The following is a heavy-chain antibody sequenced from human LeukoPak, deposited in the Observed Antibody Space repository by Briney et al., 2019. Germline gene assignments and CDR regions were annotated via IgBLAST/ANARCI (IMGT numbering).Heavy chain of an antibody. CDR1: GGSISSSNW. Sequence: SETLSLTCAVSGGSISSSNWWSWVRQPPGKGLEWIGEIYHSGSTNYNPSLKSRVTISVDKSKNQFSLKLSSVTAADTAVYYCARSGLQLIVVVPAAQFDYWGQGTLVTVSS. D-gene: IGHD2-2*01. V-gene: IGHV4-4*02. CDR3: ARSGLQLIVVVPAAQFDY. CDR2: IYHSGST. J-gene: IGHJ4*02.